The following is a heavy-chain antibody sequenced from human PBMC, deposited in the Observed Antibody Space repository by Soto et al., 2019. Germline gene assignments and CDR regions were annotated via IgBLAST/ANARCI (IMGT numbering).Heavy chain of an antibody. D-gene: IGHD5-18*01. Sequence: GGSLRLSCAASGFTFSSYAMSWVRQAPGKGLEWVSVISGSGGSTYYADSVKGRFTISRDNSKNTLYLQMNRLRAEDTAVYYCAAGYSYYDYWGQGTLVTVSS. J-gene: IGHJ4*02. V-gene: IGHV3-23*01. CDR1: GFTFSSYA. CDR2: ISGSGGST. CDR3: AAGYSYYDY.